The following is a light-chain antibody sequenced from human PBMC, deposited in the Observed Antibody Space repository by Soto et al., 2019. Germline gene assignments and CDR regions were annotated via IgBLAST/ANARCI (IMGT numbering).Light chain of an antibody. V-gene: IGKV3-20*01. CDR1: QSVSSSY. CDR2: GAS. J-gene: IGKJ3*01. Sequence: EIVLTQSPGTLSLSPGERATLSCRASQSVSSSYLAWYQQKPGQAPRLLIYGASSRATGIPDRFSGSGSGTNFTLTISRLEAEDFAVYYCQQYCCSPRGGFTFGPGTKVDIK. CDR3: QQYCCSPRGGFT.